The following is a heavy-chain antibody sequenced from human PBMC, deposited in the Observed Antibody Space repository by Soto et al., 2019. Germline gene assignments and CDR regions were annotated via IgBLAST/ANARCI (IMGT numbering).Heavy chain of an antibody. CDR2: ISAYNGNT. V-gene: IGHV1-18*04. J-gene: IGHJ3*02. CDR3: ARDFVPGRMVRGVSAFDI. Sequence: QVQLVQSGAEVKKPGASVKVSCKASGYTFISYGISWVRQAPGQGLEWMGWISAYNGNTNYAQKVQGRVTMTTDTYTRTAYMELKSLGSYDTAVYYCARDFVPGRMVRGVSAFDIWGQGTMVTVSS. D-gene: IGHD3-10*01. CDR1: GYTFISYG.